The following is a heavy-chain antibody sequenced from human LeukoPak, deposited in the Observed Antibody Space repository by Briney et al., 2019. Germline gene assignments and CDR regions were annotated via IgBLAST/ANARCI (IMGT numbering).Heavy chain of an antibody. CDR2: IYYSGST. J-gene: IGHJ4*02. V-gene: IGHV4-59*01. CDR3: ARGRDGGTFDY. CDR1: GGSISSYY. Sequence: PSETPSLTCTVSGGSISSYYWSWIRQPPGKGLEWIGYIYYSGSTNYNPSLKSRVTISVDTSKNQFSLKLSSVTAADTAVYYCARGRDGGTFDYWGQGTLVTVSS. D-gene: IGHD5-24*01.